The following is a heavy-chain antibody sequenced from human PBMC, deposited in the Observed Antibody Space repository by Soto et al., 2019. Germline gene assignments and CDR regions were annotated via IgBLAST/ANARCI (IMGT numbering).Heavy chain of an antibody. V-gene: IGHV4-31*03. D-gene: IGHD1-1*01. CDR3: ARRNVAYRNDWFDP. CDR2: IYYSGST. Sequence: SETLSLTCTVSGGSISSGGYYWSWIRQHPGKGLEWIGYIYYSGSTYYNPSLKSRVTISVDTSKSQFSLKLSSVTAADTAAYYCARRNVAYRNDWFDPWGQGSLVTVSS. CDR1: GGSISSGGYY. J-gene: IGHJ5*02.